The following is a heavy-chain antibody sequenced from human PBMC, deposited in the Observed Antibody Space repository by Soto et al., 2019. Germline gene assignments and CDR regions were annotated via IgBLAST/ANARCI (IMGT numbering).Heavy chain of an antibody. D-gene: IGHD5-12*01. CDR2: IYHSGST. J-gene: IGHJ4*02. CDR1: GGSISSGGYS. Sequence: QLQLQESGSGLVKPSQTLSLTCAVSGGSISSGGYSWSWIRQPPGKGLEWIGYIYHSGSTYYNPSIKCAVTTAVDRTTNQFSLKPSPVPSADTAVYFCAAGGGLPRYYWGQGTLVPVSS. V-gene: IGHV4-30-2*01. CDR3: AAGGGLPRYY.